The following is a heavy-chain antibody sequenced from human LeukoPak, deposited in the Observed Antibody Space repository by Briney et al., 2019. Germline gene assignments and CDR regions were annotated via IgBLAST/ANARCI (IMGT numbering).Heavy chain of an antibody. CDR2: FTRIGRI. V-gene: IGHV4-34*01. CDR3: AGTYGDYSDFDN. Sequence: SETLSLTCAVYGGSFSDYYWSWIRQPPGKGLEWIGEFTRIGRINYNPSLKSRITISVDTSKNQFSLKLSSVTAADTAVYYCAGTYGDYSDFDNWGQGTLVTVSS. CDR1: GGSFSDYY. D-gene: IGHD4-17*01. J-gene: IGHJ4*02.